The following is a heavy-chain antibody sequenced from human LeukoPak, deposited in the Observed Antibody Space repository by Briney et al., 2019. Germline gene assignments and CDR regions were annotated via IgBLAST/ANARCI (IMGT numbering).Heavy chain of an antibody. J-gene: IGHJ4*02. Sequence: GGSLRLSCVVSGFTFSNYAMSWVRQAPGKGLEWVSGVTGSGGNTYYADSVKGRFTLSRDNSKNTLDLQMNSLRAEDTAAYYCAKGWGSQSFFDYWGQGALVTVSS. CDR2: VTGSGGNT. CDR3: AKGWGSQSFFDY. D-gene: IGHD7-27*01. CDR1: GFTFSNYA. V-gene: IGHV3-23*01.